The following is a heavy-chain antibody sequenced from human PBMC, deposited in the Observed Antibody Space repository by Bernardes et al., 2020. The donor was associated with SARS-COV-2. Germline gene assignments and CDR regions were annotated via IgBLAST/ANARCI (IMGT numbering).Heavy chain of an antibody. CDR1: GFTFSDYY. V-gene: IGHV3-72*01. CDR3: ARDWFGRYDY. D-gene: IGHD3-16*01. J-gene: IGHJ4*02. CDR2: IRNKVNRYTK. Sequence: GGSLRLSCAASGFTFSDYYMDWVRQAPGKGLEWVGRIRNKVNRYTKEYSASVKGRFTISRDNSKNSLYLQLNSLKTEDTAVYYCARDWFGRYDYWGQGTLVTVSS.